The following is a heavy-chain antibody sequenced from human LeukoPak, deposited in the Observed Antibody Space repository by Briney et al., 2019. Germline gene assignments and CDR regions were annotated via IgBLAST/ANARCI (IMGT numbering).Heavy chain of an antibody. CDR2: VSGYNGNT. CDR3: ARDLNLLGLDP. CDR1: GYTFTTYG. J-gene: IGHJ5*02. Sequence: ASVKVSFKASGYTFTTYGISWVRQAPGQGLEWMGWVSGYNGNTNYAQKFQGRVTMTTDTSTTTAHMELRSLRSDDTAVYYCARDLNLLGLDPWGQGTLVTVSS. V-gene: IGHV1-18*01. D-gene: IGHD2-21*01.